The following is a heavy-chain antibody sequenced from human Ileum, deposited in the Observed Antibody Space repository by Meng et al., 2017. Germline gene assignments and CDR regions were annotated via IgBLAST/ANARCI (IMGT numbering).Heavy chain of an antibody. CDR2: IYSTGRT. Sequence: GSLRLSCTVSGGSISSSNYFWGWIRQPPGKGLEWIGTIYSTGRTYYNPSLKSRLTISVDTSQNQFSLKLSSVTAADTAVYFCARGRNNCCLVADYWGRGTLVTVSS. CDR3: ARGRNNCCLVADY. CDR1: GGSISSSNYF. D-gene: IGHD1-20*01. V-gene: IGHV4-39*07. J-gene: IGHJ4*02.